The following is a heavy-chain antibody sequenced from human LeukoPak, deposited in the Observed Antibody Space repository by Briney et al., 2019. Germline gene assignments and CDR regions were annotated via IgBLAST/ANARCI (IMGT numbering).Heavy chain of an antibody. V-gene: IGHV3-30*18. Sequence: PGGSLRLSCGASGFTFSSYGMHWVRQAPGKGLEWVAVISYDGSNKYYADSVKGRFTISRDNSKNTLYLQMNSLRAEDTAVYYCAKDEGGSPYWGQGTLVTVSS. D-gene: IGHD1-26*01. J-gene: IGHJ4*02. CDR3: AKDEGGSPY. CDR2: ISYDGSNK. CDR1: GFTFSSYG.